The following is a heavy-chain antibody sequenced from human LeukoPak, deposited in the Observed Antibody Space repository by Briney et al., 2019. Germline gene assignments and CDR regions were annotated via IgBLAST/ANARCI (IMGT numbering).Heavy chain of an antibody. D-gene: IGHD1-26*01. J-gene: IGHJ4*02. CDR1: GYSISSGYY. CDR2: IYHSGST. Sequence: PSETLSLTCTVSGYSISSGYYWGWIRQPPGKGLEWIGSIYHSGSTYYNPSLKSRVTISVDTSKNQFSLKLSSVTAADTAVYYCARVQEPIDYWGQGTLVTVSS. CDR3: ARVQEPIDY. V-gene: IGHV4-38-2*02.